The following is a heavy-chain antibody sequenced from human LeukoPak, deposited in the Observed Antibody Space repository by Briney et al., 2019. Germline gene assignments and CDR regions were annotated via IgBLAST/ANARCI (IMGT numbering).Heavy chain of an antibody. CDR3: AGTSEATYYSLSSGHYLGAFDI. CDR1: GFAFSNYV. V-gene: IGHV3-33*01. CDR2: IWYDGSNK. Sequence: PGGSLRLSCAASGFAFSNYVMHWVRQTPGKGLEWVAVIWYDGSNKYYADSVKGRFTISRDNSKNTLYLQMNGLRAEDTAVFYCAGTSEATYYSLSSGHYLGAFDIWGQRTMVTVSS. J-gene: IGHJ3*02. D-gene: IGHD3-22*01.